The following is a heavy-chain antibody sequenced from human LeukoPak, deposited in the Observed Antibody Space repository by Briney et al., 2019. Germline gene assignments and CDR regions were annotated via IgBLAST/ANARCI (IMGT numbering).Heavy chain of an antibody. D-gene: IGHD3-10*01. CDR2: IWYDGSNE. CDR1: GFTFSSYA. J-gene: IGHJ4*02. V-gene: IGHV3-33*08. CDR3: ARASDKVRGHFDY. Sequence: PGGSLRLSCAASGFTFSSYAMPWVRQAPAKGLEWVAMIWYDGSNEYYADSVKGRFTISRDNSRNTLYLQMNSLGADDTAVYYCARASDKVRGHFDYWGQGTLVTVSS.